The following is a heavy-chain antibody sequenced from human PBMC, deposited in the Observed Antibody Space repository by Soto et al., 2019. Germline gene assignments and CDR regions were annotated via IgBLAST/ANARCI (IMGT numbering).Heavy chain of an antibody. CDR2: IKQDGSEK. V-gene: IGHV3-7*01. CDR1: GFTFSSYW. D-gene: IGHD2-21*02. CDR3: ARSRCGGDCPPFDAFDI. J-gene: IGHJ3*02. Sequence: EVQLVESGGGLVQPGGSLRLSCAASGFTFSSYWMSWVRQAPGKGLEWVANIKQDGSEKYYVDSVKGRFTISRDNAKNSLYLQMNSLRAEDTAVYYCARSRCGGDCPPFDAFDIWGQGTMVTVSS.